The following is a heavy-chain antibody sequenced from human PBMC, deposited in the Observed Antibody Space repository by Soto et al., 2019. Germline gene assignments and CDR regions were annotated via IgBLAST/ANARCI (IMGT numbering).Heavy chain of an antibody. V-gene: IGHV3-7*01. D-gene: IGHD6-6*01. CDR3: AGEPHSQLFAYYYMDV. CDR2: IKQDGSEK. CDR1: GFTFSSYW. J-gene: IGHJ6*03. Sequence: PGGSLRLSCAASGFTFSSYWMSWVRQAPGKGLEWVANIKQDGSEKYYVDSVKGRFTISRDNAKNSLYLQMNSLRAEDTAVYYCAGEPHSQLFAYYYMDVWGKGTTVTVSS.